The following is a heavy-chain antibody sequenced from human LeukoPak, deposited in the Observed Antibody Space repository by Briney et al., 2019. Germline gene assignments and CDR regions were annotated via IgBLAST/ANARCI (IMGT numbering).Heavy chain of an antibody. D-gene: IGHD3-10*01. Sequence: PSETLSLTCAVYGGSFSGYYWSWIRQPPGKGLEWIGEINHSGSTNYNPSLKSRVTISVDTSKNQFSLKLSSVTAADTAVYYCARPFRGSKSDIWGQGTMVTVSS. CDR1: GGSFSGYY. V-gene: IGHV4-34*01. CDR2: INHSGST. J-gene: IGHJ3*02. CDR3: ARPFRGSKSDI.